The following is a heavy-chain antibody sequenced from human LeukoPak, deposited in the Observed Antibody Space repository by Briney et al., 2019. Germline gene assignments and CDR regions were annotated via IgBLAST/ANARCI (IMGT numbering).Heavy chain of an antibody. CDR3: ANQYCSSTSCYERAYGY. CDR2: ISYDGSNK. CDR1: GFTFSSYA. J-gene: IGHJ4*02. V-gene: IGHV3-30-3*01. D-gene: IGHD2-2*01. Sequence: GGSLRLSCAASGFTFSSYAMHWVRQAPGKGLEWVAVISYDGSNKYYADSVKGRFTISRDNSKNTLYLQMNSLRAEDTAVYYCANQYCSSTSCYERAYGYWGQGTLVTVSS.